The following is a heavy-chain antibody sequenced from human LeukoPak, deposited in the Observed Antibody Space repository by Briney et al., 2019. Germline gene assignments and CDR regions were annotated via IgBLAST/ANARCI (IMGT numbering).Heavy chain of an antibody. D-gene: IGHD6-19*01. Sequence: PSETLSLTCTVSGDSFSIYYWSWIRQPPGKGLEWIGYIYDSGRTNYTPSLKRRVTISVDTSKTQSSLKLSSVTAADTAVYYCARHPPQGYSSGLYYFDYWGQGTLVTVSS. CDR3: ARHPPQGYSSGLYYFDY. CDR1: GDSFSIYY. CDR2: IYDSGRT. J-gene: IGHJ4*02. V-gene: IGHV4-59*08.